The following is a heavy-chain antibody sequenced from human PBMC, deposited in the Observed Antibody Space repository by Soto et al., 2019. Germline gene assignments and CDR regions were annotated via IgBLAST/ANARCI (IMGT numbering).Heavy chain of an antibody. CDR3: ARDRPRENYGGNYYYEMDV. Sequence: QVQLVQSGAEVKKPGSSVKVSCKASGGTFTTSAISWVRQAPGQGLEWMGGIIPIFSTADYAKKFQGRVTITADESTTTAYMELSSLRSEDTAVYYCARDRPRENYGGNYYYEMDVWGQGTTVTVSS. D-gene: IGHD4-17*01. CDR1: GGTFTTSA. V-gene: IGHV1-69*12. CDR2: IIPIFSTA. J-gene: IGHJ6*02.